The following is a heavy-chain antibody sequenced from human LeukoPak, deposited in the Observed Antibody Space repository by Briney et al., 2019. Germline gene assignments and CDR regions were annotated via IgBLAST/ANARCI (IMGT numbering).Heavy chain of an antibody. CDR1: GGSISSYY. CDR2: IYYSGST. J-gene: IGHJ4*02. CDR3: ARLREMATIY. V-gene: IGHV4-59*08. Sequence: PSETLSLTCTVSGGSISSYYWSWIRQPPGKGLEWIGYIYYSGSTNYNPSLKSRVTISVDTSKNQFSLKLSSVTAADTAVYYCARLREMATIYWGQGTLVTVSS. D-gene: IGHD5-24*01.